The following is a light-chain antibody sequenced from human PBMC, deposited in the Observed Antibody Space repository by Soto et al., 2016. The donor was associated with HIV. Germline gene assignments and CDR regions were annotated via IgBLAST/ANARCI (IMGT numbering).Light chain of an antibody. CDR1: KLGDRY. J-gene: IGLJ2*01. V-gene: IGLV3-1*01. Sequence: SYELTQPPSVSVSPGQTASITCSGKKLGDRYVYWYQQRAGQSPMLIIYNDDSRPSGIPERFSGSNSENTATLTISGTQAMDEADYYCQAWDSTTVIFGEGTKLTVL. CDR2: NDD. CDR3: QAWDSTTVI.